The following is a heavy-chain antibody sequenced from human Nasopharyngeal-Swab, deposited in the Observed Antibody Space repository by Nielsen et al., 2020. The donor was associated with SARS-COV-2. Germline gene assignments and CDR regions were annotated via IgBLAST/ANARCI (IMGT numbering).Heavy chain of an antibody. CDR2: ISVIGDTT. Sequence: GGSLRLSCAASGFTFSSYAMSWVRKAPGKGLEWVSFISVIGDTTYYADSVKDRFTISRDNSKNTLYMQTNSLRVEDTAVYYCAKAPYLRGLDVWGQGTTVTVSS. J-gene: IGHJ6*02. CDR1: GFTFSSYA. D-gene: IGHD2-21*01. V-gene: IGHV3-23*01. CDR3: AKAPYLRGLDV.